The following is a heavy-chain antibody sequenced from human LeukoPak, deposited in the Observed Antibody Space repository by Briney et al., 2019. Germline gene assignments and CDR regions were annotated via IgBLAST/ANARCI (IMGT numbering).Heavy chain of an antibody. CDR2: ISGSGGST. CDR3: AKRKPEWVGETGDYYFDY. V-gene: IGHV3-23*01. D-gene: IGHD3-10*01. CDR1: GFTFSSYA. J-gene: IGHJ4*02. Sequence: GGSLRLSCAASGFTFSSYAMSWVRQAPGKGLEWVSAISGSGGSTYYADSVKGRFTISRDNSKNTLYLQMNSLRADDTAVYYCAKRKPEWVGETGDYYFDYWGQGTLVTVSS.